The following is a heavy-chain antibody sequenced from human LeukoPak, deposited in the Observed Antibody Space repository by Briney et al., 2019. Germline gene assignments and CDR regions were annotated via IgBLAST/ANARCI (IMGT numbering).Heavy chain of an antibody. D-gene: IGHD7-27*01. CDR1: GFTFDTFA. J-gene: IGHJ4*02. V-gene: IGHV3-23*01. CDR2: IGNTET. CDR3: ARDGQAFNSNWDYFEY. Sequence: GGSLRLSCIASGFTFDTFAMSWVRQAPGKGLEWVSGIGNTETYYADSVKGRFTVSRDNSKSTIYLHMNNLRAEDTALYYCARDGQAFNSNWDYFEYWGQGTPVTVSS.